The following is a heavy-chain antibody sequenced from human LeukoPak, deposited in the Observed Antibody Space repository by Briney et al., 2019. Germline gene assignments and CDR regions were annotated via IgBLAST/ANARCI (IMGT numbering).Heavy chain of an antibody. CDR3: AREGPRGNSQFDY. J-gene: IGHJ4*02. CDR2: IWYDGSNK. CDR1: GFTFSSYG. V-gene: IGHV3-33*01. D-gene: IGHD2/OR15-2a*01. Sequence: GGSLRLSCAASGFTFSSYGMHWVRQAPGKGLEWVALIWYDGSNKYYADSVKGRLTISRDNSKNTLYLQMNSPRAEDTAVYYCAREGPRGNSQFDYWGQGTLVTVSS.